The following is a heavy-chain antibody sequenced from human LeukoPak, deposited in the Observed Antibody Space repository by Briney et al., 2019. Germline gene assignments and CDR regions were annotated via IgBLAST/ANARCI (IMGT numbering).Heavy chain of an antibody. D-gene: IGHD6-19*01. V-gene: IGHV1-46*01. CDR1: GYTFTSYY. Sequence: ASVKVSCEASGYTFTSYYMHWVRQAPGQGLEWMGIINPSGGSTSYAQKFQGRVTMTRDTSTSTVYMELSSLRSEDTAVYYCARVQQWLAGFDYWGQGTLVTVSS. CDR2: INPSGGST. J-gene: IGHJ4*02. CDR3: ARVQQWLAGFDY.